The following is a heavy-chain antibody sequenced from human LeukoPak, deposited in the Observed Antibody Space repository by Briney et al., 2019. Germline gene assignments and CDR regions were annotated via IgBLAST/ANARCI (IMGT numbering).Heavy chain of an antibody. D-gene: IGHD3-22*01. V-gene: IGHV4-59*01. Sequence: SETLSLICTVSGGSISTYYWSWIRQPPGKGLEWIGYVYYSGSTSYNPSLKSRLTISVDTSKNQFSLKLSSVTAADTAVYYCARGIRLSSGSYYFDYWGQGTLVTVSS. CDR3: ARGIRLSSGSYYFDY. CDR1: GGSISTYY. J-gene: IGHJ4*02. CDR2: VYYSGST.